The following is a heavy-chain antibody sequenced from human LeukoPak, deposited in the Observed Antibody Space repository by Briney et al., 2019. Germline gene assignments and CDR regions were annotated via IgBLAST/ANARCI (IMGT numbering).Heavy chain of an antibody. J-gene: IGHJ4*02. V-gene: IGHV3-9*03. CDR3: AKGKESAVAGYYFDY. Sequence: GGSLRLSCAASGFTFDDYAMPWVRQAPGKGLEWVSGISWNSGSIGYADSVKGRFTISRDNAKNSLYLQMNSLRAEDMALYYCAKGKESAVAGYYFDYWGQGTLVTVSS. CDR2: ISWNSGSI. CDR1: GFTFDDYA. D-gene: IGHD6-19*01.